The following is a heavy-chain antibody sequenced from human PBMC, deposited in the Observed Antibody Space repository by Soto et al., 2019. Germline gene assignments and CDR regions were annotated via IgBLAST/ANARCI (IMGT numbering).Heavy chain of an antibody. J-gene: IGHJ6*03. CDR1: GGSFSGYY. V-gene: IGHV4-34*01. CDR3: ARGHRLYCSSTSCYYYYYYYMDV. Sequence: SETLSLTCAVYGGSFSGYYWSWIRQPPGKGLEWIGEINHSGSTNYNPSLKSRVTISVGTSKNQFSLKLSSVTAADTAVYYCARGHRLYCSSTSCYYYYYYYMDVWGKGTTVTGSS. D-gene: IGHD2-2*01. CDR2: INHSGST.